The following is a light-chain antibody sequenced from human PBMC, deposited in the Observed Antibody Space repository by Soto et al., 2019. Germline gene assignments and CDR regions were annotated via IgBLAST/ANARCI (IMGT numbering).Light chain of an antibody. V-gene: IGKV1-5*03. Sequence: DMHMPQSPSSLSASFGDSVTITCRASQGISSWLAWYQQKPGKAPKLLIYKASTLKSGVPSRFSGSGSGTEFTLTISSLQPDDFATYYCQHYNSYSEAFGQGTKVDIK. CDR1: QGISSW. CDR3: QHYNSYSEA. CDR2: KAS. J-gene: IGKJ1*01.